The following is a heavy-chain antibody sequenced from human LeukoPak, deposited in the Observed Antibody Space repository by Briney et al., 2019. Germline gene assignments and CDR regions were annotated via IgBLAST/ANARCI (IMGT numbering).Heavy chain of an antibody. CDR2: MNPNSGNT. V-gene: IGHV1-8*01. D-gene: IGHD5-18*01. CDR3: ARNRYSYGYRDY. CDR1: GYTFTSYD. Sequence: ASVKVSCKASGYTFTSYDINWVRQATGQGLEWMGWMNPNSGNTGYAQKFQGRVTMTRDTSISTAYMELSRLRSDDTAVYYCARNRYSYGYRDYWGQGTLVTVSS. J-gene: IGHJ4*02.